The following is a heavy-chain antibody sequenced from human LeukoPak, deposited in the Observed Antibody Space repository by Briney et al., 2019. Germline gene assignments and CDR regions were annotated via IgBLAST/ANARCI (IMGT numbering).Heavy chain of an antibody. Sequence: SQTLSLTCTVPGGSISSGDSYWSWIRQPPGKGLEWIGEINHSGSTNYNPSLKSRVTISVDTSKNQFSLKLSSVTAADTAVYYCARHYGPWGQGTLVTVSS. V-gene: IGHV4-30-4*01. J-gene: IGHJ5*02. CDR1: GGSISSGDSY. D-gene: IGHD3-16*01. CDR3: ARHYGP. CDR2: INHSGST.